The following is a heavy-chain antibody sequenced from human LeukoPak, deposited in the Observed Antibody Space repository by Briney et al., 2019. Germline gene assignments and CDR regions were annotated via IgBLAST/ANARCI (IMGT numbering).Heavy chain of an antibody. J-gene: IGHJ3*02. CDR1: GFTFSSYA. Sequence: PGRSLRLSCAASGFTFSSYAMHWVRQAPGKGLEWVAVISYDGSNKYYADSVKGRFTISRDNSKNTLYLQMNSLRAEDTAVYYCARDGIRAFDIWGQGTMATVSS. CDR3: ARDGIRAFDI. V-gene: IGHV3-30-3*01. CDR2: ISYDGSNK.